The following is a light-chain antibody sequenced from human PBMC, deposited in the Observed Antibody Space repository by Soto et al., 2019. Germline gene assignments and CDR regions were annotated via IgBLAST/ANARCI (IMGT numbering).Light chain of an antibody. J-gene: IGKJ2*01. CDR1: QSISSY. CDR2: AAS. V-gene: IGKV1-39*01. CDR3: QQSYNTPDT. Sequence: DIQMTQSPSALSASVGDTVTITCRASQSISSYLNWYQQKPGKAPKILIYAASNLQSGVPSRFSGSGSGTDFTLTISSLQPEDFAIYYCQQSYNTPDTFGQGTKLEIK.